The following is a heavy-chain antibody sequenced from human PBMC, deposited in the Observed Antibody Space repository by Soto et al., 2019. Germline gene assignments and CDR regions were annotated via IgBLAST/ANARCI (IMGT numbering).Heavy chain of an antibody. CDR3: ARADCTGAYCYSWPFNYGVDV. CDR2: IRYDGSNK. J-gene: IGHJ6*02. D-gene: IGHD2-15*01. Sequence: QVQLVESGGGVVQPGGSLRLSCTTSGFTFNTYGMHWVRQAPGKGLEWVAIIRYDGSNKYYADSVKGRFTISRDNSRNTLYLQMTSLRGEDTALYYCARADCTGAYCYSWPFNYGVDVWGQGTTVTVSS. V-gene: IGHV3-33*08. CDR1: GFTFNTYG.